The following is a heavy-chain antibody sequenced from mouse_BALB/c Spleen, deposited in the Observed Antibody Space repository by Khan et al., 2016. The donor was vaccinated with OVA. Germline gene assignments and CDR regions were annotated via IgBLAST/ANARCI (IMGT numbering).Heavy chain of an antibody. J-gene: IGHJ2*01. CDR1: GYSFTGYF. Sequence: VQLQQSGPELVRPGASVKISCKASGYSFTGYFMNWVKQSHGKSLEWIGRINPHIGETFYNQRFTDKATLTVDESSSTAHMELRSLASEDSAVYYCTRIYRSDFDYWGQGTTLTGSS. V-gene: IGHV1-20*02. D-gene: IGHD1-1*01. CDR3: TRIYRSDFDY. CDR2: INPHIGET.